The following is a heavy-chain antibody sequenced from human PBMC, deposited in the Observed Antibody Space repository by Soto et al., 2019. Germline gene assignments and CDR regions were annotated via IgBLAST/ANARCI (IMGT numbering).Heavy chain of an antibody. Sequence: TSETLSLTCTVSGGSISSGGYYWSWIRQHPGKGLEWIGYIYYSGSTYYNPSLKSRVTISVDTSKNQFSLKLSSVTAADTAVYYCARRYGSGFDYWGQGTLVTSPQ. CDR1: GGSISSGGYY. J-gene: IGHJ4*02. CDR3: ARRYGSGFDY. V-gene: IGHV4-31*03. CDR2: IYYSGST. D-gene: IGHD3-10*01.